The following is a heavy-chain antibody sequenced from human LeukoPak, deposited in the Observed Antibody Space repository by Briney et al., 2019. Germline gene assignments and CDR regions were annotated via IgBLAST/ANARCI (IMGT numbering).Heavy chain of an antibody. CDR2: IYSDNT. CDR1: GFTFDDYA. CDR3: ARRAGAYSHPYDY. Sequence: GGSLRLSCEVSGFTFDDYAMSWVRQAPGKGLEWVSFIYSDNTHYSDSVKGRFTISRDNSKNTLYLQMNSLRAEDTAVYYCARRAGAYSHPYDYWGQGTLVTVSS. J-gene: IGHJ4*02. V-gene: IGHV3-53*01. D-gene: IGHD4/OR15-4a*01.